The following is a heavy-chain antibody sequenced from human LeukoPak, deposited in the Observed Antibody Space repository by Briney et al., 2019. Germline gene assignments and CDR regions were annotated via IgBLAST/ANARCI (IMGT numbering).Heavy chain of an antibody. CDR1: GGSLRGDNYS. V-gene: IGHV4-61*01. Sequence: SEALSLTCTVSGGSLRGDNYSWTWIRQPPGRGLEWIGNIHHSGSTNYNPSLKSRVTISVDTSKNQFSLRLSSVTAADTAMYYCALNGDSWGQGNLVTVSS. J-gene: IGHJ4*02. D-gene: IGHD2-8*01. CDR2: IHHSGST. CDR3: ALNGDS.